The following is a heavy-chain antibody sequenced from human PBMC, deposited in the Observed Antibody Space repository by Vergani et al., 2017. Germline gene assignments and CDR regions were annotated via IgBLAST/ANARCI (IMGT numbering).Heavy chain of an antibody. D-gene: IGHD4-23*01. CDR2: IRSDGSDT. J-gene: IGHJ4*02. Sequence: VQLVESGGGLVQPGGSLRLSCAASGFTFSSYWMSWVRQAPGTGLEWVAFIRSDGSDTSYTDSVRGRFTVSRDNSRSTLYLHMNSLRPDDTAIYYCARDGGSWQFDSWGQGTLVTASS. CDR1: GFTFSSYW. CDR3: ARDGGSWQFDS. V-gene: IGHV3-30*02.